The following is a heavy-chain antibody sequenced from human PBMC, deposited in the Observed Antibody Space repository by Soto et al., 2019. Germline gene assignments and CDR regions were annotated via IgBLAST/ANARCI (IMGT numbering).Heavy chain of an antibody. Sequence: QVQLQESGPGLVKPSETLSLTCTVSGGSVSSTSYYWSWIRQPPGKGLEWIGYIHYSGSTNYNPSLKSRVTISVDTSKNQFSLKLSSVTAADTAVFSCVRAWEHLYFYYWGQGTLVTVSS. V-gene: IGHV4-61*01. CDR1: GGSVSSTSYY. CDR3: VRAWEHLYFYY. CDR2: IHYSGST. D-gene: IGHD1-26*01. J-gene: IGHJ4*02.